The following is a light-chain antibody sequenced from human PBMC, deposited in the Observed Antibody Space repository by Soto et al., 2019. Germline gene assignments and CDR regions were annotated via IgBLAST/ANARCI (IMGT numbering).Light chain of an antibody. V-gene: IGLV1-44*01. CDR3: AAWDDSLNGL. CDR2: SDN. Sequence: QSVLTQPPSASGTPGQRVTISCSGSSSNIGSNTGNWYQQLPGTAPKLLIYSDNQRPSGVPGRFSGSKSGTSASLAISGLQSEDEADYYCAAWDDSLNGLFGGGTKVTVL. CDR1: SSNIGSNT. J-gene: IGLJ2*01.